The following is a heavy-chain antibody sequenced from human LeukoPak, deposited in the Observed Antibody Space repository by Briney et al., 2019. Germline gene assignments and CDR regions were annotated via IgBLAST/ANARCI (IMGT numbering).Heavy chain of an antibody. J-gene: IGHJ4*02. CDR2: ISYDGSNK. CDR1: GFTFSSYA. Sequence: GRSLRLSCAASGFTFSSYAMHWVRQAPGKGLEWVAVISYDGSNKYYADSVKGRFTISRDNSKNTLYLQMNSLRAEDTAVYYCARSVAALDYWGQGTLDTVSS. D-gene: IGHD6-19*01. CDR3: ARSVAALDY. V-gene: IGHV3-30-3*01.